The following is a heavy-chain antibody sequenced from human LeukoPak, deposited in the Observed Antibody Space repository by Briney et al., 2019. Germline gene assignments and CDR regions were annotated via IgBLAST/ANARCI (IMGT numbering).Heavy chain of an antibody. CDR3: ARMEPDYGPYYYDC. CDR2: INPHSGGT. CDR1: GYTFTGDY. J-gene: IGHJ4*01. V-gene: IGHV1-2*02. Sequence: ASVKVSCKASGYTFTGDYIHWVRQALGQGLEWMGWINPHSGGTNYTQKFQGRVTMTRDTSISTAYMELNRLRSDDTAVYYCARMEPDYGPYYYDCWGHRTLVTVSS. D-gene: IGHD4/OR15-4a*01.